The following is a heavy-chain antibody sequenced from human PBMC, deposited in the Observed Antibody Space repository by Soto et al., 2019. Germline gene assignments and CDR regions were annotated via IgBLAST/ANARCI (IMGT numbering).Heavy chain of an antibody. CDR3: AREYGDYGVIDY. CDR1: GGSFSGYY. V-gene: IGHV4-34*01. D-gene: IGHD4-17*01. CDR2: INHSGST. J-gene: IGHJ4*02. Sequence: QVQLQQWGAGLLKPSETLSLTCAVYGGSFSGYYWSWIRQPPGKGLEWIGEINHSGSTNYNPSLTSRVTISVDTSQNQFSLKLSSVTAADTAVYYCAREYGDYGVIDYWGQGTLVTVSS.